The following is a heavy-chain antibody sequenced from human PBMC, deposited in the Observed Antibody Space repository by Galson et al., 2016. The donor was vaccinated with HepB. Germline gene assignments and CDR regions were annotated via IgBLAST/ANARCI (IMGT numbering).Heavy chain of an antibody. V-gene: IGHV3-74*01. J-gene: IGHJ4*02. D-gene: IGHD3-3*01. CDR2: IEPDGNSP. CDR3: ARDFSGPDY. Sequence: SLRLSCAISGFTFRNHQMHWVRQVPGKGLVWVSRIEPDGNSPIYADSVKGRFTISRDNAKNTLYLKMNSLRVEDTAVYYCARDFSGPDYWGQGTLVTVSS. CDR1: GFTFRNHQ.